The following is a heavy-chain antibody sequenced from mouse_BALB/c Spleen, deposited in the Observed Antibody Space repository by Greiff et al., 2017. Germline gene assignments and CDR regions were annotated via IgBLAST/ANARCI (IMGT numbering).Heavy chain of an antibody. CDR1: GYSFTSYW. V-gene: IGHV1-5*01. D-gene: IGHD1-1*01. J-gene: IGHJ4*01. CDR3: TRRKGYYGAMDY. Sequence: DVQLQESGTVLARPGASVKMSCKASGYSFTSYWMHWVKQRPGQGLEWIGAIYPGNSDTSYNQKFKGKAKLTAVTSASTAYMELSSLTNEDSAVYYCTRRKGYYGAMDYWGQGTSVTVSS. CDR2: IYPGNSDT.